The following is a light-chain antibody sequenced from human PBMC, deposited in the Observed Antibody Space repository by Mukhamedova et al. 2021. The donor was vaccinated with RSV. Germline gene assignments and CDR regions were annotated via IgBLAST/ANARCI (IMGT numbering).Light chain of an antibody. J-gene: IGKJ1*01. V-gene: IGKV1-33*01. CDR2: DAS. Sequence: WYQRRVHGKAPKLLISDASHLKTGVPARFSGTGSGTEFTLTISSLQPEDLATYFCQHYDSLPWTFGQGTKVEV. CDR3: QHYDSLPWT.